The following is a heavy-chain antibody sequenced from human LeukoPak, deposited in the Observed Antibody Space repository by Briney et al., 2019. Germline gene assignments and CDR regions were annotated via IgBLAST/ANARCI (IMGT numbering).Heavy chain of an antibody. CDR1: GGSITSYY. J-gene: IGHJ5*02. CDR3: ARGGVNYKIAGP. V-gene: IGHV4-59*01. D-gene: IGHD3-10*01. CDR2: IYYSGST. Sequence: PLETLSLTCTVSGGSITSYYWSWIRQPPGKGLEWIGYIYYSGSTNYNPSLKSRVTISVDTSKNQFSLKLSSVTAADTAVYYCARGGVNYKIAGPWGQGALVTVSS.